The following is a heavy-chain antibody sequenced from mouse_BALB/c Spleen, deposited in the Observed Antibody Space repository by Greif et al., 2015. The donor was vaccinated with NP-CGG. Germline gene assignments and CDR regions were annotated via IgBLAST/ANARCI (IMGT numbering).Heavy chain of an antibody. CDR2: ISSGGGST. V-gene: IGHV5-12-1*01. Sequence: DVHLVESGGGLVKPGGSLKLSCAASGFAFSSYDMSWVRQTPEKRLEWVAYISSGGGSTYYPDTVKGRFTISRDNAKNTRCLQMSSLKTEDTAMCYCARYDGDYYYAMGYWGQGTSVSVSS. CDR1: GFAFSSYD. CDR3: ARYDGDYYYAMGY. J-gene: IGHJ4*01. D-gene: IGHD2-3*01.